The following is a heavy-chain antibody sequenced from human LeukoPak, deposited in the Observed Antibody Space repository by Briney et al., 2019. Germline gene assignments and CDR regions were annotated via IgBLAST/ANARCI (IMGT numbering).Heavy chain of an antibody. CDR3: ATGYSSGPYYFDY. CDR2: IIPIFGTA. J-gene: IGHJ4*02. Sequence: ASVKVSCKASGGTFSSYAISWVRQAPGQGLEWMGRIIPIFGTANYAQKFQGRVTITTDESTSTAYMELSSLRSEDTAVYYCATGYSSGPYYFDYWGQGTLVTVSS. V-gene: IGHV1-69*05. CDR1: GGTFSSYA. D-gene: IGHD6-19*01.